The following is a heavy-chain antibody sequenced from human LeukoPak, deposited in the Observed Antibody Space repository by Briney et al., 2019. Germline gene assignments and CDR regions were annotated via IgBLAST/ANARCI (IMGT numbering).Heavy chain of an antibody. V-gene: IGHV3-48*04. CDR2: ISSSSGTI. Sequence: GGSLRLSCAASGFTFSSYSMNWVRQAPGKGLEWVSYISSSSGTIYYADSVKGRFTISRDNAKNSLYLQMNSLRAEDTAVYYCTRDRSHSLSDFWSGPIIYNDYWGQGILVTVSS. D-gene: IGHD3-3*01. J-gene: IGHJ4*02. CDR1: GFTFSSYS. CDR3: TRDRSHSLSDFWSGPIIYNDY.